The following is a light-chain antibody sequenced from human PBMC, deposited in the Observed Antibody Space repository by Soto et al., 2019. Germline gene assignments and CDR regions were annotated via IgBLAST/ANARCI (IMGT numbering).Light chain of an antibody. CDR1: QRVRSD. V-gene: IGKV3-15*01. CDR2: GAS. CDR3: QQYNNWPRGT. J-gene: IGKJ1*01. Sequence: ETVMTQAPATLSLSALERASLSCMASQRVRSDLAWYQQKPGQAPRLLIYGASTRATGVPARFSGSGSGTDFTLTISSLQSEDFALYFCQQYNNWPRGTFGQGTKVDIK.